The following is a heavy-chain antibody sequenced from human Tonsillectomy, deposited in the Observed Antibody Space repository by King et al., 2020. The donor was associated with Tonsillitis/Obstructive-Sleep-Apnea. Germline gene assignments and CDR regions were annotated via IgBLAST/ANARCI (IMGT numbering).Heavy chain of an antibody. D-gene: IGHD3-16*02. Sequence: TLKESGPTLVKPTQTLTLTCTFSGFSFSTNGVGVGWIRKPPGKALEWLALIYWDDDKRYSPSLNSRLTIIKDTSKNQVVLTMTNMDPVDTATYYCAHLRGYDFVWGSYRLDYWGQGTLVTVSS. CDR3: AHLRGYDFVWGSYRLDY. CDR1: GFSFSTNGVG. CDR2: IYWDDDK. J-gene: IGHJ4*02. V-gene: IGHV2-5*02.